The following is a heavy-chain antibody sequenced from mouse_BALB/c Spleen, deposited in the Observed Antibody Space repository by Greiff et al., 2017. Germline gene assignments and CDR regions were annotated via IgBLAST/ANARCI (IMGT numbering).Heavy chain of an antibody. CDR3: ARCYGSSYWFAY. CDR1: GFNIKDTY. Sequence: VQLQQSGAELVKPGASVKLSCTASGFNIKDTYMHWVKQRPEQGLEWIGRIDPANGNTKYDPKFQGKATITADTSSNTAYLQLSSLTSEDTAVYYCARCYGSSYWFAYWGQGTLVTVSA. J-gene: IGHJ3*01. CDR2: IDPANGNT. D-gene: IGHD1-1*01. V-gene: IGHV14-3*02.